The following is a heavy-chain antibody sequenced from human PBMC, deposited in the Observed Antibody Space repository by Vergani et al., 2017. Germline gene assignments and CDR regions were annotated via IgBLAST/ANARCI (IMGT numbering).Heavy chain of an antibody. D-gene: IGHD5-18*01. CDR3: VTSLESYGYDTFDY. CDR1: GGTFSSYA. J-gene: IGHJ4*02. V-gene: IGHV1-69*06. CDR2: IIPIFGTA. Sequence: QVQLVQSGAEVKKPGSSVKVSCKASGGTFSSYAISWVRQAPGQGLEWMGGIIPIFGTANYAQKFQGRVTMTRDTSTSTVYMELSSLRSEDTAVYYCVTSLESYGYDTFDYWGQGTLVTVSS.